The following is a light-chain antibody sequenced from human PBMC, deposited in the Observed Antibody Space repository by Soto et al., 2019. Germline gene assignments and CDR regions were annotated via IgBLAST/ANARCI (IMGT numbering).Light chain of an antibody. CDR1: ESVSRN. CDR3: QQRHMWPIT. Sequence: EVVLTQSPSTLSVSPGERATLSCRASESVSRNLAWYQQKPGQAPRLLIYDAYNRATGIPPRFSGSGSGTDFTLTISSLEPEDSAVYYCQQRHMWPITFGQGTRLE. J-gene: IGKJ5*01. CDR2: DAY. V-gene: IGKV3-11*01.